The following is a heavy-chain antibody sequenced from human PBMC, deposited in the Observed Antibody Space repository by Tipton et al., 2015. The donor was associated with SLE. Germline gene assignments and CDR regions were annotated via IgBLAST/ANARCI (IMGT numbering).Heavy chain of an antibody. V-gene: IGHV4-59*01. D-gene: IGHD3-10*01. J-gene: IGHJ4*02. CDR2: ISYGGNT. CDR1: GGSISNYY. Sequence: TLSLTCTVSGGSISNYYWNWIRQSPGKGLECVGYISYGGNTNYNPSLKSRVTISLDTSKNQFSLKLTSVTASDTAAYLCARDRGGYYFDYWGQGTLVTVSS. CDR3: ARDRGGYYFDY.